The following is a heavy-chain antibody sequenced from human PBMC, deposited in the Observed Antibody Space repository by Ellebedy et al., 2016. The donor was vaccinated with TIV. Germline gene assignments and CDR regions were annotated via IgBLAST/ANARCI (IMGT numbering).Heavy chain of an antibody. D-gene: IGHD6-13*01. CDR3: VRGTVAAPGTDY. J-gene: IGHJ4*02. Sequence: GESLKISXSASGFTFSSYAMHWVRQAPGKGLEYVSAISSIGGSTYYADSVKGRFTISRDNSKNTLYLQMSSLRAEDTAVYYCVRGTVAAPGTDYWGQGTLVTVSS. V-gene: IGHV3-64D*06. CDR2: ISSIGGST. CDR1: GFTFSSYA.